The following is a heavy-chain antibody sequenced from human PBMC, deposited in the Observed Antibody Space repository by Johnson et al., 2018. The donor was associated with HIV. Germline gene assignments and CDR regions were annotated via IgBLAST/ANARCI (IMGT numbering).Heavy chain of an antibody. D-gene: IGHD3-10*01. V-gene: IGHV3-30-3*01. CDR1: GFTFSSYA. CDR2: ISYAGSNK. Sequence: QVQLVESGGGVVRPGGSLRLSCAASGFTFSSYAMHWVRQAPGKGLEWVAVISYAGSNKYYADSVRGRFTISRDNSKNTLYLQMNSLRAEDTAVYYCAVYYYGSGSRNDAFDIWGQGTMVTVSS. J-gene: IGHJ3*02. CDR3: AVYYYGSGSRNDAFDI.